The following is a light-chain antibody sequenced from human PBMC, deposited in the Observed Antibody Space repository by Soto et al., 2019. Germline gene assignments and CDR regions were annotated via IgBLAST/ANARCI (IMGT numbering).Light chain of an antibody. CDR2: EVT. V-gene: IGLV2-14*01. J-gene: IGLJ1*01. CDR1: SSDVGTYNY. Sequence: QSALTQPASVYGSPGQTITISCTGTSSDVGTYNYVSWYQQHPGKAPKLMIYEVTNRPSGVSDRFSGSKSGDTASLTISGLQAEDEADYYCSSHTTRDTLYVFGTGTKV. CDR3: SSHTTRDTLYV.